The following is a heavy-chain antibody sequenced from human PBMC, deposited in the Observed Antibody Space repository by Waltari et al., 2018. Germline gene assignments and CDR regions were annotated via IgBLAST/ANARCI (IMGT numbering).Heavy chain of an antibody. CDR1: GYTFTSYD. CDR3: ARTENSYGRSDY. J-gene: IGHJ4*02. CDR2: MNPNSDNT. D-gene: IGHD5-18*01. Sequence: QVQLVQSGAEVMKPGASVKVSCKASGYTFTSYDIHRVRQVTGQGLEWMGWMNPNSDNTGYAQRCQGRVTITADESTSTAYMELSSLRSEDTAVYYCARTENSYGRSDYWGQGTLVTVSS. V-gene: IGHV1-8*01.